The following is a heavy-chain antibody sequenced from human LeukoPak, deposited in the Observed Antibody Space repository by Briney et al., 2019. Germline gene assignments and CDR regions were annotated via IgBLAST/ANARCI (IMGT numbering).Heavy chain of an antibody. V-gene: IGHV4-31*03. J-gene: IGHJ4*02. Sequence: SQTLSLTCTVSGGSISSGTYYWRWIRQHPGKGLEWIVYIYYSGSTSYNPSLKSRFTISVDTSKNQFSLKLSSVTAADTAVYYCARAYDSSGYYLDYWGQGTLVTVTS. CDR2: IYYSGST. CDR3: ARAYDSSGYYLDY. CDR1: GGSISSGTYY. D-gene: IGHD3-22*01.